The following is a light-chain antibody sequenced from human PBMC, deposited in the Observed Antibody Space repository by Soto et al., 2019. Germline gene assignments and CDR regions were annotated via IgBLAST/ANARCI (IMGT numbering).Light chain of an antibody. CDR3: SSYTRSDTRI. CDR2: DVT. J-gene: IGLJ2*01. CDR1: SRDVGAYAY. V-gene: IGLV2-14*03. Sequence: QSALAQPASVSGSPGQSITISCTGTSRDVGAYAYLSWFQQHPGKAPKLIIYDVTYRPSGVSDRFSGSKSGNTASLTISGLQAEDEADYYCSSYTRSDTRIFGGGTKVTVL.